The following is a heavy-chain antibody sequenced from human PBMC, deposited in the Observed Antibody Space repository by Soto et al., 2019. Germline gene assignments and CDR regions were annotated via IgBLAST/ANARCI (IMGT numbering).Heavy chain of an antibody. V-gene: IGHV2-5*02. CDR1: GFSLSTSGVG. J-gene: IGHJ5*02. D-gene: IGHD6-19*01. CDR3: AHRRGIAVAGINWFDP. Sequence: QITLKESGPTLVKPTQTLTLTCTFSGFSLSTSGVGVGWIRQPPGKALEWLALIYWDDDKRYSPSLKSRLTITKDTSNNQVVLTMTNMEPVDTATYYCAHRRGIAVAGINWFDPWGQGTLVTVSS. CDR2: IYWDDDK.